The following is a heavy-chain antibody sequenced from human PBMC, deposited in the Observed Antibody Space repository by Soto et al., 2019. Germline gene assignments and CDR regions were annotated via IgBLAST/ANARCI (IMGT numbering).Heavy chain of an antibody. J-gene: IGHJ6*02. CDR2: ISSNSSYI. D-gene: IGHD3-16*01. CDR3: ARGWDYFYGMDV. Sequence: SMGLFGRASGLNCWSLSIDWVRHAPGKGLEWVSSISSNSSYIYYADSVKGRFIISRDNAKNSMYLQMNSLRAEVTAVYYCARGWDYFYGMDVWGQGTMVTVSS. V-gene: IGHV3-21*01. CDR1: GLNCWSLS.